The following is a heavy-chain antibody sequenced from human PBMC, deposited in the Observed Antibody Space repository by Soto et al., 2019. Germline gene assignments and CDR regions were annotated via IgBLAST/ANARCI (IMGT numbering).Heavy chain of an antibody. CDR3: ARDALYSGYDGYAFDI. D-gene: IGHD5-12*01. J-gene: IGHJ3*02. CDR1: GFTVSSYW. V-gene: IGHV3-7*01. Sequence: GGSLRLSCAASGFTVSSYWMSWVRQAPGKGLEWVANIKQDGSEKYYVDSVKGRFTLSRDNAKNSPYLQMNSLRAEDTAVYYCARDALYSGYDGYAFDIWGQGTMVTVSS. CDR2: IKQDGSEK.